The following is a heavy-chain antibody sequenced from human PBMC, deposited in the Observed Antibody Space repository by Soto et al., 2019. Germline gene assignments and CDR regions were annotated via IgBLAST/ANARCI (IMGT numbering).Heavy chain of an antibody. CDR2: IYPSGRT. CDR1: GVSISSSDYY. V-gene: IGHV4-31*03. D-gene: IGHD6-13*01. J-gene: IGHJ4*02. CDR3: ARGQLEIARVFG. Sequence: QVQLQESGPGLVKPSQTLSLTCSVSGVSISSSDYYWTWIRQHPGKGLEWIGYIYPSGRTYYNPSLKSRVTISIDTSKDQFSLKLTSVTAADTAVYYCARGQLEIARVFGWGQGTLVTVSS.